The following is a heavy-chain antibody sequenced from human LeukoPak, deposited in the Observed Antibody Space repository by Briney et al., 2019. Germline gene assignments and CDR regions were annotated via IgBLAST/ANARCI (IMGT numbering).Heavy chain of an antibody. J-gene: IGHJ6*04. Sequence: PGGSLRLSCATSGMTFSNYWMSWVRQAPGKGLEWVANIRQDGNEKYYVDSVKGRFTISRDNAKNSLYLQMNSLRAEDTAVYYCAELGITMIGGVWGKGTTVTISS. CDR2: IRQDGNEK. V-gene: IGHV3-7*01. CDR3: AELGITMIGGV. CDR1: GMTFSNYW. D-gene: IGHD3-10*02.